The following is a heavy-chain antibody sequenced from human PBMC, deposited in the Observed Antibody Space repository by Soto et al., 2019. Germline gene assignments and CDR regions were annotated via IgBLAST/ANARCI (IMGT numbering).Heavy chain of an antibody. CDR3: ARVTPGNNLYYFSGLDF. D-gene: IGHD1-1*01. V-gene: IGHV3-30-3*01. CDR2: ISYEGSNT. Sequence: PGVSRRLACAASGFTFRSYAMHGVRQAPGKGLQWVALISYEGSNTYYADSVRGRFTISRDNSKNTLYLQMNTLRPEDTGLYYCARVTPGNNLYYFSGLDFWGQGTSVTVSS. J-gene: IGHJ6*02. CDR1: GFTFRSYA.